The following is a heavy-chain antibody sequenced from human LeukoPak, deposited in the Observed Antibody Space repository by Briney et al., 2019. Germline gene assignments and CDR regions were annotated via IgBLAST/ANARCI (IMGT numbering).Heavy chain of an antibody. J-gene: IGHJ6*02. Sequence: SETLSLTCTVSGGSISSGGYYWSWIRQHPGKGLEWIGYIYYSGSTYYNPSLKSRVTISVDTSKNQFSLKLSSVTAVDTAVYYCAREGPRDYYYYGMDVWGQGTTVTVSS. CDR2: IYYSGST. V-gene: IGHV4-31*03. CDR3: AREGPRDYYYYGMDV. CDR1: GGSISSGGYY.